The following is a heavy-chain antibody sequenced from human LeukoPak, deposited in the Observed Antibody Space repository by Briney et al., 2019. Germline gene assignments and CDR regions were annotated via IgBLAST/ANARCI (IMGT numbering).Heavy chain of an antibody. CDR1: GYTFTGYY. V-gene: IGHV1-2*02. CDR3: ARGPMNYDFPDLGRYYFDY. J-gene: IGHJ4*02. Sequence: GASVKVSCKASGYTFTGYYMHWVRQAPGQGLEWMGWINPNSGGTNYAQKFQGRVTITADESTSTAYMELGSLRSEDTAVYYCARGPMNYDFPDLGRYYFDYWGQGTLVTVSS. CDR2: INPNSGGT. D-gene: IGHD3-3*01.